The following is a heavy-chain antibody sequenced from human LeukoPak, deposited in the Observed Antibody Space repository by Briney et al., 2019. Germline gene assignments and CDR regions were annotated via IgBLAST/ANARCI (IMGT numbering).Heavy chain of an antibody. J-gene: IGHJ4*02. CDR1: GYTFTGYY. Sequence: GASVKVSCKASGYTFTGYYMHWGRQAPAQGLEWMGWINPNSGGTNDAQKFQGRVTMTRDTSISTAYMEMSRLRSDVTAVYFCARGTVTDRWELRYYYFVYWGQGAPVTVSS. CDR3: ARGTVTDRWELRYYYFVY. D-gene: IGHD1-26*01. CDR2: INPNSGGT. V-gene: IGHV1-2*02.